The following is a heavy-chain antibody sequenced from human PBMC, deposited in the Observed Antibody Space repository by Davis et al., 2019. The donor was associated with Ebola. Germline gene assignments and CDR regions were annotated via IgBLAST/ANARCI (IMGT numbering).Heavy chain of an antibody. CDR3: ARDMGMVQEANWFDP. Sequence: SVKVSCKASGGTFSSYAISWVRQAPGQGLEWMGGIIPIFGTANYAQKFQGRVTITADESTSTAYMELRSLRSDDTAVYYCARDMGMVQEANWFDPWGQGTLVTVSS. CDR2: IIPIFGTA. CDR1: GGTFSSYA. J-gene: IGHJ5*02. V-gene: IGHV1-69*13. D-gene: IGHD3-10*01.